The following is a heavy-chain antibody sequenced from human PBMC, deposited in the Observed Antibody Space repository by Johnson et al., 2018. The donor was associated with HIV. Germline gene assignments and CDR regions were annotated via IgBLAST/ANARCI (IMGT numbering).Heavy chain of an antibody. CDR3: ARLEIDYSSGWYVLAFDI. Sequence: QVQLVESGGGVVQPGRSLRLSCATSGFTFSSYGMHWVRQAPGKGLEWVAFIRYDGFNKYYADSVRGRFAISRDNSKNTLYLQLNSLRAEDTAVYYCARLEIDYSSGWYVLAFDIWGQGTMVTVSS. D-gene: IGHD6-19*01. CDR1: GFTFSSYG. CDR2: IRYDGFNK. V-gene: IGHV3-33*01. J-gene: IGHJ3*02.